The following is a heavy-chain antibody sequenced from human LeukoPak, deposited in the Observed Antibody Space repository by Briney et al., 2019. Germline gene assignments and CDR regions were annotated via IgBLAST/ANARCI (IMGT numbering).Heavy chain of an antibody. Sequence: PSETLSLTCAVSDDSFSSRYWTWIRQPPGKGLGLIGYMSYIGSTNYNPSLKSRVTISIDTSKNQFSLKLSSVTAADTAVYYCARDLVTVTKGFDIWGQGTMVSVSS. CDR3: ARDLVTVTKGFDI. V-gene: IGHV4-59*11. CDR2: MSYIGST. D-gene: IGHD4-17*01. J-gene: IGHJ3*02. CDR1: DDSFSSRY.